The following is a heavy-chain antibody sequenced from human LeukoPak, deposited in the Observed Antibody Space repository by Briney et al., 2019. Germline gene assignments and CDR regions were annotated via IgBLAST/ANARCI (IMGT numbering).Heavy chain of an antibody. J-gene: IGHJ6*02. Sequence: GLSLRLSCAASGFTFSSYSMNWVRQARGRGREWVSYISSSSSTIYYADSVKGRFTISRDKAKNSLYLQMNSLRAEDTAVYYCARVVPALYGMDVWGQGTTVTVS. CDR2: ISSSSSTI. CDR3: ARVVPALYGMDV. D-gene: IGHD2-2*01. CDR1: GFTFSSYS. V-gene: IGHV3-48*01.